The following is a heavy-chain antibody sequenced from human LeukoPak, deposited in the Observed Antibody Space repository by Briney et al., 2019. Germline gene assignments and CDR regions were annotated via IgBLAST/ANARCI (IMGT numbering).Heavy chain of an antibody. Sequence: ASLKLSCKASGHTFTGYYMHWVRQAPGQGLEWLGCINPNGSVTNYAQKFQGRITMTRDTSITTVYMELSSLTSDDTPVYYCGRSRSAAEREYFQYWGQGTLVTVSS. V-gene: IGHV1-2*02. J-gene: IGHJ1*01. CDR1: GHTFTGYY. D-gene: IGHD6-13*01. CDR3: GRSRSAAEREYFQY. CDR2: INPNGSVT.